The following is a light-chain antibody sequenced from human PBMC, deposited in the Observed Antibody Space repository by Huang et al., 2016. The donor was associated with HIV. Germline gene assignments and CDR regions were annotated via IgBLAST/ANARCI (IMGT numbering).Light chain of an antibody. CDR3: QQYNNWPPLT. V-gene: IGKV3-15*01. CDR2: GAS. J-gene: IGKJ4*01. CDR1: QNVNTD. Sequence: EVVITQSPAILSVSPGERATLSCRASQNVNTDLAWYKHNPGQAPRILIYGASTRATGIPARFSGNGSETEFTLTISSLQSEDFAIYYCQQYNNWPPLTFGGGTKVEIK.